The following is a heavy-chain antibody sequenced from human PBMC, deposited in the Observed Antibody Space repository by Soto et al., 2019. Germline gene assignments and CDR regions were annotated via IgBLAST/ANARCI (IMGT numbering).Heavy chain of an antibody. J-gene: IGHJ4*02. CDR3: AKYSSGWYHPFDY. Sequence: EVQLLESGGGLVQPGGSLRLSCAASGLTFSSYAMSWVRQAPGKGLEWVSAISGSGGSTYYADSVKGRFTISRDNSKNTLYLQMNSLRAEDTAVYYCAKYSSGWYHPFDYWGQGTLVTVSS. D-gene: IGHD6-19*01. V-gene: IGHV3-23*01. CDR2: ISGSGGST. CDR1: GLTFSSYA.